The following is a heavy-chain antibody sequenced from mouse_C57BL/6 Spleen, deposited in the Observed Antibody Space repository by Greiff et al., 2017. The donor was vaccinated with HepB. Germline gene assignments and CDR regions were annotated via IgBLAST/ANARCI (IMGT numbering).Heavy chain of an antibody. CDR3: ARYDSDAMDY. V-gene: IGHV5-17*01. Sequence: EVQLVESGGGLVKPGGSLKLSCAASGFTFSDYGMHWVRQAPEKGLEWVAYISSGSSTIYYADTVKGRFTISRDNAKNTLFLQMTSLRSEDTAMYYCARYDSDAMDYWGQGTSVTVSS. D-gene: IGHD2-4*01. J-gene: IGHJ4*01. CDR2: ISSGSSTI. CDR1: GFTFSDYG.